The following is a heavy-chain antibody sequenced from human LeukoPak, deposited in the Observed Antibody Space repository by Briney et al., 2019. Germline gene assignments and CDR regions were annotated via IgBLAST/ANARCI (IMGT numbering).Heavy chain of an antibody. CDR3: ARARGYGSDDAFDI. Sequence: SETLSLTCTVSGGSISSGGYHWSWIRQHPGKGLEWIGYIYYSGSTYYNPSLKSRVTISVDTSKNQFSLKLSSVTAADTAVYYCARARGYGSDDAFDIWGQGTMVTVSS. CDR2: IYYSGST. V-gene: IGHV4-31*03. CDR1: GGSISSGGYH. J-gene: IGHJ3*02. D-gene: IGHD3-10*01.